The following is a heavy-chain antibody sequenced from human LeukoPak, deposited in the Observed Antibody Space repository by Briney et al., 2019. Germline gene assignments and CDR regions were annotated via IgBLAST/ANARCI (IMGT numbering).Heavy chain of an antibody. Sequence: GASVKVSCKASGGTFSSYAISWVRQAPGQGLEWMGGIIPIFGTANYAQKFQGRVTITADESTSTAYMELSSLRSEDTAVYYCARTIHSNYYGSGSNAFDIWGQGTMVTVSS. CDR2: IIPIFGTA. CDR1: GGTFSSYA. V-gene: IGHV1-69*01. CDR3: ARTIHSNYYGSGSNAFDI. J-gene: IGHJ3*02. D-gene: IGHD3-10*01.